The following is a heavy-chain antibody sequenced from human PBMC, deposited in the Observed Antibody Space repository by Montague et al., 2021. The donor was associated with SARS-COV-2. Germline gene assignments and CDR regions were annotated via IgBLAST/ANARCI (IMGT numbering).Heavy chain of an antibody. J-gene: IGHJ4*02. D-gene: IGHD3-9*01. Sequence: SETLSLTCAVSGGSISHYYWSWIRQPPGKGLEWISYIYSSGGTNYNPSLKSRVTLSLDAAKNHFSLRLSSVTAADTAVYYCARRTDILTGYYDYWGQGTLVTVSS. CDR2: IYSSGGT. CDR3: ARRTDILTGYYDY. CDR1: GGSISHYY. V-gene: IGHV4-59*01.